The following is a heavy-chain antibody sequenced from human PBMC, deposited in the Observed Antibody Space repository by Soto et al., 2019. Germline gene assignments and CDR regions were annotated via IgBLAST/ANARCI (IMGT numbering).Heavy chain of an antibody. J-gene: IGHJ5*02. V-gene: IGHV1-69*06. Sequence: SVKVSCKASGGTFRSYAISWVRQAPGQGLEWMGGIIPIFGTANYAQKFQGRVTITADKSTSTANMELSSLRSEDTAVYYCARDNPAYDFWSGYLRWFDPWGQGTLVTVSS. CDR1: GGTFRSYA. D-gene: IGHD3-3*01. CDR3: ARDNPAYDFWSGYLRWFDP. CDR2: IIPIFGTA.